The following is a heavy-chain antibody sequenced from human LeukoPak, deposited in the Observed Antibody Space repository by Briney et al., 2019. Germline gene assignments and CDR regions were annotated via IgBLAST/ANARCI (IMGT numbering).Heavy chain of an antibody. V-gene: IGHV4-59*01. D-gene: IGHD5-18*01. CDR2: IYYSGST. CDR3: ARDKRGYSYGYFDY. Sequence: SETLSLTCTVSGGSISSYYWSWIRQPPGKGLERIGYIYYSGSTNYNPSLKSRVTISVDTSKNQFSLKLSSVTAADTAVYYCARDKRGYSYGYFDYWGQGTLVTVSS. CDR1: GGSISSYY. J-gene: IGHJ4*02.